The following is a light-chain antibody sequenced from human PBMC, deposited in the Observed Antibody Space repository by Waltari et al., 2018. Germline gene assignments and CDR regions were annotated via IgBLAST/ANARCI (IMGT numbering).Light chain of an antibody. Sequence: QSALTQPASVSGSPGQSITISCPGTSSDVDSYNYVSWYQQHPGKAPKLMIYEVSNRPSGVSDRFSGSKSGNTASLTISGLPAEDEAVYFCSSYTSSSTLGVFGTGTKVTVL. J-gene: IGLJ1*01. CDR1: SSDVDSYNY. CDR2: EVS. CDR3: SSYTSSSTLGV. V-gene: IGLV2-14*01.